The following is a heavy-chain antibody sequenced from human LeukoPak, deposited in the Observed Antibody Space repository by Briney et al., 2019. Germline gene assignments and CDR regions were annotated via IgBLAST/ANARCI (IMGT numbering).Heavy chain of an antibody. J-gene: IGHJ3*02. V-gene: IGHV5-51*01. Sequence: GESLKISCKGSGYSFASYWIAWVRQMPGKGLEWMGIIYPGDSDTRYSPSFQGQVTISADKSISTAYLQWSSLKASDTAMYYCARSVGSRGHAFDIWGQGTMVTVSS. D-gene: IGHD1-14*01. CDR2: IYPGDSDT. CDR3: ARSVGSRGHAFDI. CDR1: GYSFASYW.